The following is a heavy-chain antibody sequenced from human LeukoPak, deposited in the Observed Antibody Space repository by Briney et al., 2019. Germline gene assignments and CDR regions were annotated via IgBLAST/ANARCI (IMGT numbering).Heavy chain of an antibody. J-gene: IGHJ4*02. CDR1: GGTFSSYA. CDR3: ATSPGQQLVSIAPFDY. D-gene: IGHD6-6*01. V-gene: IGHV1-69*05. CDR2: IIPIFGTA. Sequence: ASVKVSCKASGGTFSSYAISWVRQAPGQGLEWMGGIIPIFGTANYAQKFQGRVTITTDESTSTAYMELSSLRSDDTAVYYCATSPGQQLVSIAPFDYWGQGTLVTVSS.